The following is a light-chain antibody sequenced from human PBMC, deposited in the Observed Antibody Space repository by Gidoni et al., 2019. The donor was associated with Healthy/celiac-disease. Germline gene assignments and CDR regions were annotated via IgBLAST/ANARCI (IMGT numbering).Light chain of an antibody. CDR2: AAS. CDR1: QSISSY. CDR3: QQSYSTPLT. J-gene: IGKJ4*01. Sequence: QMTQSPSSLSASVGDRVTITCRASQSISSYLNWYQQKPGKAPKLLIYAASSLQSGVPSRFSGSGSGTDFTLTISSLQPEDFATYYCQQSYSTPLTFGGGTKVEIK. V-gene: IGKV1-39*01.